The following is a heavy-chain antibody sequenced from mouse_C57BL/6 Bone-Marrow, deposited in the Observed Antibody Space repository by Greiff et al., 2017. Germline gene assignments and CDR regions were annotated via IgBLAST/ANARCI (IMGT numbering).Heavy chain of an antibody. CDR2: IDPSDSYT. CDR1: GYTFTSYW. V-gene: IGHV1-59*01. J-gene: IGHJ4*01. Sequence: QVQLQQPGAELVRPGTSVKLSCKASGYTFTSYWMHWVKQRPGQGLEWIGVIDPSDSYTNYNQKFKGKATLTVDTSSSTAYMQLSSLTSEDSAVYYCARDDGIYYAMDYWGQGTSVTVSS. CDR3: ARDDGIYYAMDY. D-gene: IGHD2-12*01.